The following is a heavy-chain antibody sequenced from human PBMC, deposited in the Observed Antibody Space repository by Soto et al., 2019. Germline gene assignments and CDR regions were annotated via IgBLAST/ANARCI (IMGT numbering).Heavy chain of an antibody. CDR2: ISCSGESA. Sequence: PGGSLRLSCAASGFTFVHYALTWFRQAPGKGLEWVADISCSGESAFYADSVKGRFTISRDNSKNMAYMELNSLRAEDTAVYYCAKSHSSAAVYYYYYGMDVWGQGTTVTVSS. CDR3: AKSHSSAAVYYYYYGMDV. J-gene: IGHJ6*02. V-gene: IGHV3-23*01. CDR1: GFTFVHYA. D-gene: IGHD6-25*01.